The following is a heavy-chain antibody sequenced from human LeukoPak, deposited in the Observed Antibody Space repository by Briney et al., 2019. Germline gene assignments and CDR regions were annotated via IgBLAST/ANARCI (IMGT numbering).Heavy chain of an antibody. V-gene: IGHV3-7*03. Sequence: GGSLRLSCAASGFAFNTYWMSWVRQAPGKGLEWVANIGQDGTEKHHVDSVRGRLTISRDNAKNSVFLQMNSLRAEDTAVYYCARDRDGKDYWGQGTLVTVSS. CDR1: GFAFNTYW. CDR2: IGQDGTEK. D-gene: IGHD1-1*01. CDR3: ARDRDGKDY. J-gene: IGHJ4*02.